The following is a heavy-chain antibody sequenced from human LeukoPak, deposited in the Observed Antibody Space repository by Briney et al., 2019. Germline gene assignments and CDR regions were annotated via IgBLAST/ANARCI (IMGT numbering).Heavy chain of an antibody. J-gene: IGHJ4*02. D-gene: IGHD2-2*01. CDR2: IIPIFGTA. V-gene: IGHV1-69*13. CDR3: AGDLYCSSTSCYLFDY. CDR1: GGTFSSYA. Sequence: SVKVSCKASGGTFSSYAISWVRQAPGQGLEWMGGIIPIFGTANYAQKFQGRVTITADESTSTAYMELSSLRSEDTAVYYCAGDLYCSSTSCYLFDYWGQGTLVTVSS.